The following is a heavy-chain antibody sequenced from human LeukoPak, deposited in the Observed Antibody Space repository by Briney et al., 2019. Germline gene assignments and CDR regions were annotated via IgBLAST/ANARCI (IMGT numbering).Heavy chain of an antibody. CDR1: GGSFSGYY. J-gene: IGHJ3*02. CDR3: ARPSGGDFWSGYFENDAFDI. V-gene: IGHV4-34*01. Sequence: PSETLSLTCAVYGGSFSGYYWSWIRQPPGKGLEWIGEINHSGNTNYNPSLKSRVTISVDTSKNQFSLKLSSVTAADTAVYYCARPSGGDFWSGYFENDAFDIWGQGTMVTVSS. CDR2: INHSGNT. D-gene: IGHD3-3*01.